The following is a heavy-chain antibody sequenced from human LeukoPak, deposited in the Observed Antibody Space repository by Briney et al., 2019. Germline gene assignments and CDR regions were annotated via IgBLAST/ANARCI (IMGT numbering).Heavy chain of an antibody. CDR1: GFTFSSYA. J-gene: IGHJ4*02. CDR3: ARRRYSSSWYFDY. V-gene: IGHV3-23*01. CDR2: ISGSGDGT. D-gene: IGHD6-13*01. Sequence: GGSLRLSCAVSGFTFSSYALSWVRQAPGKGLEWVSGISGSGDGTYYEDSVRGRFTISRDNSKNTLYLQMNSLRAEDSAVYYCARRRYSSSWYFDYWGQGTLVTVSS.